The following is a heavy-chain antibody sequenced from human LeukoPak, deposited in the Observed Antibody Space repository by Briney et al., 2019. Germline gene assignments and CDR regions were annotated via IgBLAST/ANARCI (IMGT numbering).Heavy chain of an antibody. V-gene: IGHV3-33*08. CDR1: GFTFDDYA. CDR3: ARDGSGYDFDY. D-gene: IGHD5-12*01. J-gene: IGHJ4*02. Sequence: GGSLRLSCAASGFTFDDYAMHWVRQAPGKGLEWVAVIWYDGSNKYYADSVKGRFTISRDNSKNTLYLQMNSLRAEDTAVYYCARDGSGYDFDYWGQGTLVTVSS. CDR2: IWYDGSNK.